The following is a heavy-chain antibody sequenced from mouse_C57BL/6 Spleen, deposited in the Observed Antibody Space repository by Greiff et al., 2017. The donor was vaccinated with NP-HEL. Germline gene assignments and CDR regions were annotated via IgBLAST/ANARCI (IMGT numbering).Heavy chain of an antibody. CDR2: INYDGSST. V-gene: IGHV5-16*01. CDR1: GFTFSDYY. CDR3: ARGAHYYGSSYYYAMDY. Sequence: EVMLVESEGGLVQPGSSMKLSCTASGFTFSDYYMAWVRQVPEKGLEWVANINYDGSSTYYLDSLKSRFIISRDNAKNILYLQMSSLKSEDTATYYCARGAHYYGSSYYYAMDYWGQGTSVTVSS. J-gene: IGHJ4*01. D-gene: IGHD1-1*01.